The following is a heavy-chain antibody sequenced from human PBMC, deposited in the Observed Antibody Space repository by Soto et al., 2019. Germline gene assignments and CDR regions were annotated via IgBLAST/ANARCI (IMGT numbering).Heavy chain of an antibody. CDR1: GGSISSSNW. D-gene: IGHD3-3*01. CDR2: IYHSGST. Sequence: SETLSLTCAVSGGSISSSNWWSWVRQPPGKGLEWIGEIYHSGSTNYNPSPKSRVTISVDKSKNQFSLKLSSVTAADTALYYCARDGYDFWSGYPGFDPWGQGTLVTVSS. J-gene: IGHJ5*02. V-gene: IGHV4-4*02. CDR3: ARDGYDFWSGYPGFDP.